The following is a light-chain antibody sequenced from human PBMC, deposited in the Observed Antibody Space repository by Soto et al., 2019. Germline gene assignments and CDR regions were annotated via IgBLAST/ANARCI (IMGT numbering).Light chain of an antibody. J-gene: IGLJ3*02. Sequence: QSVLTQPLSASGTPGQSVTISCSGSTSNIGSNPVQWYQQFPGTAPKLLMYRDNNRPPGVPDRFSGSKSGTSASLTISGLQSEDEADYHCATWDDTLYGPVFGGGTKLTVL. V-gene: IGLV1-44*01. CDR1: TSNIGSNP. CDR3: ATWDDTLYGPV. CDR2: RDN.